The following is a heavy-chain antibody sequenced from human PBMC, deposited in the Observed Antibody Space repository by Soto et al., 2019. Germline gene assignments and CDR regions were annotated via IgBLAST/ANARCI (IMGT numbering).Heavy chain of an antibody. D-gene: IGHD3-10*01. CDR2: TRNKANSYTT. CDR3: ATDLAGASGGYYIDY. V-gene: IGHV3-72*01. CDR1: GLTFSDHY. J-gene: IGHJ4*02. Sequence: EVQLVESGGGLVQPGWSLRLSRVVSGLTFSDHYMDWVRQAPGKGLEWVGRTRNKANSYTTEYAASVKGRFTISRDDSKNSLYLQMNSLKSEDTAVYYCATDLAGASGGYYIDYWGQGTLVTVSS.